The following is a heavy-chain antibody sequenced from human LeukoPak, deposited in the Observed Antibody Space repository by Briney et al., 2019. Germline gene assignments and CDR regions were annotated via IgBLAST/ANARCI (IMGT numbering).Heavy chain of an antibody. CDR1: GGSISSGGYY. Sequence: PSQTLSLTCTVSGGSISSGGYYWSWIRQHPGKGLEWIGYIYYSGSTNYNPSLKSRVTISVDTSKNQFSLRLSSVTAADTAVYYCARPNCSGGSCPNYFDYWGQGTLVTVSS. J-gene: IGHJ4*02. CDR3: ARPNCSGGSCPNYFDY. D-gene: IGHD2-15*01. V-gene: IGHV4-31*03. CDR2: IYYSGST.